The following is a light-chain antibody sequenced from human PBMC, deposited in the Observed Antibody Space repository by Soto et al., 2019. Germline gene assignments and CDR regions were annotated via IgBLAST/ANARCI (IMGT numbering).Light chain of an antibody. V-gene: IGLV3-1*01. CDR3: QAWDINTAV. J-gene: IGLJ1*01. CDR1: KLGDKF. CDR2: EDY. Sequence: SYELTQPPSVSVSPGQTASITCSGDKLGDKFACWYQQKPGQSPVLVIYEDYKRPSGIPERFSGSNSGNTATLTISDTQAMDEADYYCQAWDINTAVFGTGTKLTVL.